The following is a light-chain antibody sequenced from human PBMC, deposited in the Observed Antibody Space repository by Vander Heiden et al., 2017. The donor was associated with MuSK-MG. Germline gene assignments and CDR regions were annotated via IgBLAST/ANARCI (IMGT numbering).Light chain of an antibody. V-gene: IGKV1-33*01. CDR1: QDISNY. J-gene: IGKJ2*01. CDR2: AVS. CDR3: LQHDNLPYT. Sequence: IQMTQSPSSLSASVRDRVTITSHSSQDISNYLNWYQQKPGKAPKLLIYAVSNRETGVPSRFSGSGSGTDFTFTISSVQAEDVATYYCLQHDNLPYTFGQGTKVEIK.